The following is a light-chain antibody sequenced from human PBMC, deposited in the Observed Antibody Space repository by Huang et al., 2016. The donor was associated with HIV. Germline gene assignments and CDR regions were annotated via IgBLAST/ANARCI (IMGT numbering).Light chain of an antibody. Sequence: EIVLTQSPATLSLSPGERATLSCRASQSVRSYLAWYQHKPGQAPRRLIYDASNRATGIPARFSGSGSGTDFTLTISNLQSEDFAVYYCQQRSAWPLTFGGGTKVEI. V-gene: IGKV3-11*01. CDR1: QSVRSY. CDR2: DAS. CDR3: QQRSAWPLT. J-gene: IGKJ4*01.